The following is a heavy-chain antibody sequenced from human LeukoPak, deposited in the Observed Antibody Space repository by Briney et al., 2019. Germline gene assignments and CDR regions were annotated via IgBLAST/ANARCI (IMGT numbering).Heavy chain of an antibody. Sequence: ASVKVSCKASGGTFSSYAISWVRQAPGQGLEWMGRIIPILGIANYAQKFQGRVTITADKSTSTAYMELSSLRSEDTAVYYCARSVLWFGELYYFDYWGQGTRVTVSS. CDR3: ARSVLWFGELYYFDY. CDR1: GGTFSSYA. V-gene: IGHV1-69*04. CDR2: IIPILGIA. D-gene: IGHD3-10*01. J-gene: IGHJ4*02.